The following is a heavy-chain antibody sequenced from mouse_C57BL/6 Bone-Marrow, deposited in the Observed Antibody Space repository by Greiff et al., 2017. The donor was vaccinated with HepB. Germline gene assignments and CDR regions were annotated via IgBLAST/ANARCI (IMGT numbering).Heavy chain of an antibody. CDR3: AILIYDYDRYWYFDV. Sequence: QVQLQQSGAELVKPGASVKMSCKASGYTFTSYWITWVKQRPGQGLEWIGDIYPGSGSTNYNEKFKSKATLTVDTSSSTAYMQLSSLTSEDSAVYYCAILIYDYDRYWYFDVWGTGTTVTVSS. CDR2: IYPGSGST. CDR1: GYTFTSYW. V-gene: IGHV1-55*01. D-gene: IGHD2-4*01. J-gene: IGHJ1*03.